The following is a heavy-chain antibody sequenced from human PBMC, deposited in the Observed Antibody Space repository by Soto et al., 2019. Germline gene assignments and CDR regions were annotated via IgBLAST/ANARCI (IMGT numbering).Heavy chain of an antibody. V-gene: IGHV4-34*01. CDR1: GGSFSGYY. D-gene: IGHD2-21*01. J-gene: IGHJ4*02. CDR2: INHSGST. Sequence: SETLSLTCAVYGGSFSGYYWSWIRQPPGKGLEWIGEINHSGSTNYNPSLKSRVNISVDTSKNQFSLRLASVTTADTAVYFCARTLGPRGPGSDGSDFRWTIDSWGQGILVTVSS. CDR3: ARTLGPRGPGSDGSDFRWTIDS.